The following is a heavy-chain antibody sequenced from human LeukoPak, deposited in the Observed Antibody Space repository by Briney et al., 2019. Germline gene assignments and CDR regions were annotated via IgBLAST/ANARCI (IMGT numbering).Heavy chain of an antibody. CDR3: ARVGDHYHWYLDV. CDR1: GCSVSTNY. Sequence: GGSLRLSCEGSGCSVSTNYMNWVRQAPGKGLEWVSILYSGGSKYYADSVKGRFTVSSDSSKNTLYLHMNSLRAEDTAVYYCARVGDHYHWYLDVWGRGTLVTASS. V-gene: IGHV3-53*01. CDR2: LYSGGSK. D-gene: IGHD3-10*01. J-gene: IGHJ2*01.